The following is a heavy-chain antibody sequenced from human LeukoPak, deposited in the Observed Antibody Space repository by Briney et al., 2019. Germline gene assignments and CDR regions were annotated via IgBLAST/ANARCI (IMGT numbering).Heavy chain of an antibody. CDR2: IIPIFGTA. Sequence: ASVKVSCKASGGTFSSYAISWVRQAPVQGLEWMGGIIPIFGTANYAQKFQGRGTITTDASTSAAYMWLSRPRSVATAVYYRARGVRGYDSSGYFGYWGQGPLVTVPS. CDR1: GGTFSSYA. V-gene: IGHV1-69*05. D-gene: IGHD3-22*01. J-gene: IGHJ4*02. CDR3: ARGVRGYDSSGYFGY.